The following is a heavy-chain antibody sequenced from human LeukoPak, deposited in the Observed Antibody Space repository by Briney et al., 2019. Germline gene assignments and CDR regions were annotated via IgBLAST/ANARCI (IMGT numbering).Heavy chain of an antibody. J-gene: IGHJ4*02. D-gene: IGHD3-22*01. CDR3: ARGYYDSSGYYFDY. V-gene: IGHV4-30-2*01. Sequence: SQTLSLTCAVSGGSISSGGYSWSWIRQPPGTGLEWIGYIYHSGSTYYNPSLKSRVTISVDRSKNQFSLKLSSVTAADTAVYYCARGYYDSSGYYFDYWGQGTLVTVSS. CDR1: GGSISSGGYS. CDR2: IYHSGST.